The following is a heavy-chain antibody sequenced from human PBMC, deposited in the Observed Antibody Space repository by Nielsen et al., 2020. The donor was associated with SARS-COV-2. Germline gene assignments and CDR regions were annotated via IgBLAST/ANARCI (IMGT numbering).Heavy chain of an antibody. Sequence: GESLKISCAASGFSFSNYGIHWVRQAPGKGLEWVANIKQDGSEKYYADSVKGRFTISRDNSKNTLYLQMNSLRAEDTAVYYCARETYYYDSSGYSFDYWGQGTLVTVSS. J-gene: IGHJ4*02. D-gene: IGHD3-22*01. CDR2: IKQDGSEK. V-gene: IGHV3-33*08. CDR1: GFSFSNYG. CDR3: ARETYYYDSSGYSFDY.